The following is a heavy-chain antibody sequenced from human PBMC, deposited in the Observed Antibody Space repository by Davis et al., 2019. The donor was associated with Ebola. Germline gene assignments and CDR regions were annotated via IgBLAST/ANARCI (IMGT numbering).Heavy chain of an antibody. Sequence: PGGSLRLSCAASGFTFSSYSMNWVRQAPGKGLEWVSSISSSSSYIYYADSVKGRFTISRDNAKNSRYLQMNSLRAEDTAVYYCARVSGSGMGGYYYYGMDVWGQGTTVTVSS. J-gene: IGHJ6*02. V-gene: IGHV3-21*01. CDR3: ARVSGSGMGGYYYYGMDV. CDR1: GFTFSSYS. D-gene: IGHD3-10*01. CDR2: ISSSSSYI.